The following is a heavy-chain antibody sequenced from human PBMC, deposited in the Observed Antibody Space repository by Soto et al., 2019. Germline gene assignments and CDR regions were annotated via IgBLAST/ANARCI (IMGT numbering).Heavy chain of an antibody. J-gene: IGHJ6*02. CDR1: GGCFSGYY. Sequence: SETLSLTGAFYGGCFSGYYWSWSRQPPGKGRGWIGEINHSGSANCNPALKSRVTISVDTSKNQLSLKLRAVTAADTAVYYCARELPPGSWTTHSYYYYGMDVWGQGTSLTVCS. CDR3: ARELPPGSWTTHSYYYYGMDV. CDR2: INHSGSA. D-gene: IGHD2-2*03. V-gene: IGHV4-34*01.